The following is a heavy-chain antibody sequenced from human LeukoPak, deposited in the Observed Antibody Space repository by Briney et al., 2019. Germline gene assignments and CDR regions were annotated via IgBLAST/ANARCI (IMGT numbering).Heavy chain of an antibody. V-gene: IGHV4-30-4*01. CDR2: IYYSGST. Sequence: TSETLSLTCTVSGGSISSDDYYWSWIRQPPGKGLEWIGYIYYSGSTYYNPSLKSRVTISVDTSKNHFSLKLSSVTAADTAVYYCARASCGDDCYSFDYWGQGTLVTVSS. CDR1: GGSISSDDYY. D-gene: IGHD2-21*02. J-gene: IGHJ4*02. CDR3: ARASCGDDCYSFDY.